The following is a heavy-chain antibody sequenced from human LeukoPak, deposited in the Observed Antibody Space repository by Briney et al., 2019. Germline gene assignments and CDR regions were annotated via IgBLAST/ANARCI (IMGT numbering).Heavy chain of an antibody. D-gene: IGHD1-26*01. CDR1: GGTFSSYA. Sequence: SVKVSCKASGGTFSSYAISWVRQAPGQGLEWMGGIIPIFGTANYAQKFQGRVTITTDESTSTAYMELSSLRSEDTAVYYCARGPGEQVLFYFDYWGQGTLVTVSS. CDR2: IIPIFGTA. CDR3: ARGPGEQVLFYFDY. J-gene: IGHJ4*02. V-gene: IGHV1-69*05.